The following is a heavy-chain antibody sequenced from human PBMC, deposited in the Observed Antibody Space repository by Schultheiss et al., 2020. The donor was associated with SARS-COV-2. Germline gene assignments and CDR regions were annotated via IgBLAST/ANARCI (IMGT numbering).Heavy chain of an antibody. Sequence: SETLSLTCTVSGGSISRYYWSWIRQPPGKGLEWIGYIYYSGSTNYNPSLKSRVTISVDTSKNQFSLKLSSVTAADTAVYYCARGPGIVVVTTWGAFDIWGQGTMVTVSS. V-gene: IGHV4-59*01. CDR2: IYYSGST. CDR1: GGSISRYY. CDR3: ARGPGIVVVTTWGAFDI. D-gene: IGHD3-22*01. J-gene: IGHJ3*02.